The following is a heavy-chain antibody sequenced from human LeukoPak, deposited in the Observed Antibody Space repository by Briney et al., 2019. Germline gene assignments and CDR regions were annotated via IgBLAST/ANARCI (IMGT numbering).Heavy chain of an antibody. D-gene: IGHD1-14*01. J-gene: IGHJ4*02. CDR2: INQDGSEK. V-gene: IGHV3-7*01. CDR3: ARGGFTTDY. Sequence: GGSLRLSCAASEFTFSRYWMSWVRQAPGKGLEWVANINQDGSEKHCVDSVRGRFTISRDNAKNSLYLQMISLRVEDTAVYYCARGGFTTDYWGQGALVTVSS. CDR1: EFTFSRYW.